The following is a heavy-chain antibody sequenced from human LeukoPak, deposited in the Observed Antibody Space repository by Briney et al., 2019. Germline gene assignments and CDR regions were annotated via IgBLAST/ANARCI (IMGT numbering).Heavy chain of an antibody. CDR2: IIPIFGTA. J-gene: IGHJ6*02. V-gene: IGHV1-69*01. D-gene: IGHD3-22*01. CDR1: GGTFSSYA. CDR3: ASDYYDSSGYSREGYYYGMDV. Sequence: ASVKVSCKASGGTFSSYAISWVRQAPGQGLEWMGGIIPIFGTANYAQKFQGRVTITADESTSTAYMELSSLRSEDTAVYYCASDYYDSSGYSREGYYYGMDVWGQGTTVTVSS.